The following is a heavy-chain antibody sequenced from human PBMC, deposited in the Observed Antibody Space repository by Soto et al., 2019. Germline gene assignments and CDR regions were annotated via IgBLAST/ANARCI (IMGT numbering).Heavy chain of an antibody. CDR2: IDPSDSYT. D-gene: IGHD2-21*02. CDR3: ARHTPTLTFIVVVTATDDAFDI. V-gene: IGHV5-10-1*01. Sequence: PGVSLKVSCKGSGYSFISYWISWVRQMPGKGLEWMGRIDPSDSYTNYSPSFQGHVTISADKSISTAYLQWSSLKASDTAMYYCARHTPTLTFIVVVTATDDAFDIWGQGTMVTVSS. CDR1: GYSFISYW. J-gene: IGHJ3*02.